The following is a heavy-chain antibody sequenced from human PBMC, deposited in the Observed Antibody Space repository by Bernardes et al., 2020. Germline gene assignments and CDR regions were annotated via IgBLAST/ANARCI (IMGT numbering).Heavy chain of an antibody. CDR3: ARDFAPYSSSSGGKRYYYYGMDV. CDR2: ISSSSTI. Sequence: GGSLRLSCAASGFTFSSYSMNWVRQAPGKGLEWVSYISSSSTIYYADSVKGRFTISRDNAKNSLYLQMNSLRDEDTAVYYCARDFAPYSSSSGGKRYYYYGMDVWGKGTTVTVSS. V-gene: IGHV3-48*02. D-gene: IGHD6-6*01. J-gene: IGHJ6*04. CDR1: GFTFSSYS.